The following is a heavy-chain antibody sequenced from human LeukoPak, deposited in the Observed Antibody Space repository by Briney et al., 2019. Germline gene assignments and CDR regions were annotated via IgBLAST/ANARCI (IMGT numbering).Heavy chain of an antibody. CDR1: GGSFSGYY. D-gene: IGHD6-19*01. J-gene: IGHJ6*04. Sequence: SETLSLTCAVYGGSFSGYYRSWIRQPPGKGLEWIGEINHSGSTNYNPSLKSRVTISVDTSKNQFSLKLSSVTAADTAVYYCARGWIFAVAAFYYYYGMDVWGKGTTVTVSS. CDR3: ARGWIFAVAAFYYYYGMDV. CDR2: INHSGST. V-gene: IGHV4-34*01.